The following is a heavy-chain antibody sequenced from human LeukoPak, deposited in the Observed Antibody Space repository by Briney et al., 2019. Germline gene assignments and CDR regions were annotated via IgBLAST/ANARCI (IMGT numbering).Heavy chain of an antibody. V-gene: IGHV1-18*01. CDR3: ARDIVQISSYYYYYMDV. CDR2: ISAYSGNT. J-gene: IGHJ6*03. Sequence: ASVKVSCKASGYTFTSYGISWVRQAPGQGPEWMGWISAYSGNTNYAQKLQGRVTMTTDTSTSTAYMELRSLRSDDTAVYYCARDIVQISSYYYYYMDVWGKGTTVTVSS. D-gene: IGHD2-8*01. CDR1: GYTFTSYG.